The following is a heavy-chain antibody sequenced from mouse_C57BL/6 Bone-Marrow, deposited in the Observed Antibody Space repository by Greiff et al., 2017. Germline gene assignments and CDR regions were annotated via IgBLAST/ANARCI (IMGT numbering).Heavy chain of an antibody. V-gene: IGHV1-61*01. CDR3: AREGEEPYYFDY. CDR2: IYPSDSDT. J-gene: IGHJ2*01. CDR1: GYTFTSYW. Sequence: VQLQQPGAELVRPGSSVKLSCKASGYTFTSYWLDWVKQRPGQGLEWIGNIYPSDSDTHYNQKFKDKATLTVDTSSSTAYMQLSSLTSEDSAVYYCAREGEEPYYFDYWGQGTTLTVSS.